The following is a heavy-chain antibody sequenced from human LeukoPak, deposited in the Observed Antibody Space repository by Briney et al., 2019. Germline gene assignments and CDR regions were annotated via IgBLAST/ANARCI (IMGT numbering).Heavy chain of an antibody. CDR2: IRYDGSNK. CDR1: GFTFSSYG. CDR3: AGLGYGSNTSCYRSTV. D-gene: IGHD2-2*01. V-gene: IGHV3-30*02. J-gene: IGHJ4*02. Sequence: GGALRLSCAASGFTFSSYGMHWVRQAPGKGLEGVAVIRYDGSNKYYADSVKGRFTISRDNSKNTLYLQMNNLRAEDTAVYYCAGLGYGSNTSCYRSTVWGQGTLVTVSS.